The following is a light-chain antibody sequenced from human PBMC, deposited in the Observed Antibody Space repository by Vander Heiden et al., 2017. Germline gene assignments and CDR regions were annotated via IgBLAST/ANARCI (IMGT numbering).Light chain of an antibody. CDR2: ENN. J-gene: IGLJ3*02. CDR3: GAWDTSLAAVV. CDR1: SSNIGNNY. Sequence: QSVLTHPPSVSAAPGQKVTISCSGSSSNIGNNYVSWYQQFPGAAPRLLIAENNIRPSGIPDRFSGSKSGTSGILAITGLQTGDEADYYCGAWDTSLAAVVFGGGTKVTVL. V-gene: IGLV1-51*02.